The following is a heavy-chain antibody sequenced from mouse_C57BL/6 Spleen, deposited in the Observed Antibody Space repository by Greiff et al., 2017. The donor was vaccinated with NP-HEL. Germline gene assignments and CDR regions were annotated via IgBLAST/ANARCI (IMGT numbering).Heavy chain of an antibody. V-gene: IGHV1-63*01. J-gene: IGHJ2*01. CDR2: IYPGGGYT. CDR1: GYTFTNYW. D-gene: IGHD4-1*01. CDR3: ARRKAGRDLYYFDY. Sequence: QVQLKQSGAELVRPGTSVKMSCKASGYTFTNYWIGWAKQRPGHGLEWIGDIYPGGGYTNYNEKFKGKATLTADKSSSTAYMQFSSLTSEDSAIYYCARRKAGRDLYYFDYWGQGTTLTVSS.